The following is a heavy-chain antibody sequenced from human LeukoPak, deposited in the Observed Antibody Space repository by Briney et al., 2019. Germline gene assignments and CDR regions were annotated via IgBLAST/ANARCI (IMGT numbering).Heavy chain of an antibody. CDR2: MYSGGSS. J-gene: IGHJ4*02. CDR3: ARVPDRFGVVINYFDY. CDR1: QFSVSTSY. Sequence: GGSLRLSCAASQFSVSTSYMSWVRQAPGKGLEWVSVMYSGGSSYNADSVKGRFTISRDNSKNTLYLQMDSLRAEDTAVYYCARVPDRFGVVINYFDYWGQGTLVTVSS. D-gene: IGHD3-3*01. V-gene: IGHV3-53*01.